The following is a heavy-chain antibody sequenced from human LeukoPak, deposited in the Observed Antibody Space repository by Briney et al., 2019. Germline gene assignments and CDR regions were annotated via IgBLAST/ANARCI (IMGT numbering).Heavy chain of an antibody. CDR1: GFTFSSYS. D-gene: IGHD3-16*01. J-gene: IGHJ6*03. V-gene: IGHV3-21*01. CDR3: ASGPVMITPMYYMDV. CDR2: ISSSSSYI. Sequence: GGSLRLSCAASGFTFSSYSMNWVRQAPGKGLEWVSSISSSSSYIKYADSVKGRFTISRDNAKNSLYLQMNSLRAEDTAVYYCASGPVMITPMYYMDVWGNGTTVIVSS.